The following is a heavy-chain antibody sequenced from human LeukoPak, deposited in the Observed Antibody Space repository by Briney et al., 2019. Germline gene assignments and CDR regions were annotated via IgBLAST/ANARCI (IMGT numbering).Heavy chain of an antibody. CDR3: ARICGYDILTGEEWFDP. D-gene: IGHD3-9*01. CDR2: INHSGST. Sequence: SETLSLTCAVYGGSFSGYYWSWIRQPPGKGLEWIGEINHSGSTNYNPSLKSRVTISVDTSKNQFSLKLSSVTAADTAVYYCARICGYDILTGEEWFDPWGQGTLVTVSS. V-gene: IGHV4-34*01. CDR1: GGSFSGYY. J-gene: IGHJ5*02.